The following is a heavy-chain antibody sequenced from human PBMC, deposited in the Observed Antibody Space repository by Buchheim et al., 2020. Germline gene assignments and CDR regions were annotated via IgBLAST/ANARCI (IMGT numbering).Heavy chain of an antibody. CDR3: ARDPSGRGMDV. CDR1: GFTFSSYD. V-gene: IGHV3-13*04. J-gene: IGHJ6*02. Sequence: EVQLVESGGGLVQPGVSLRLSCAASGFTFSSYDMQWVRQVSGKGLEWVSAVGMAGDTHYSGSVRGRFTISRENAKNSVYLQMNNLRAGDTAVYYCARDPSGRGMDVWGQGTT. CDR2: VGMAGDT.